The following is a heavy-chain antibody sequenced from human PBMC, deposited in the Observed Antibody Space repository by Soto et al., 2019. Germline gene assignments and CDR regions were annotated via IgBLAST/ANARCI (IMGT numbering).Heavy chain of an antibody. CDR2: IIPIFGTA. CDR3: ARDPSYYYDSSGYPGYVFDI. CDR1: GGTFSSYA. D-gene: IGHD3-22*01. Sequence: SVKVSCKASGGTFSSYAISWVRQAPGQGLEWMGGIIPIFGTANYAQKFQGRVTITADESTSAAYMELSSLRSEDTAVYYCARDPSYYYDSSGYPGYVFDIWGQGTMVTVSS. J-gene: IGHJ3*02. V-gene: IGHV1-69*13.